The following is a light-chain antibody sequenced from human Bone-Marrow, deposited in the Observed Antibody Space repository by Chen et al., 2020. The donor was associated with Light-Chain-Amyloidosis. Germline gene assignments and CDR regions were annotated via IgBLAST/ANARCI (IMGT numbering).Light chain of an antibody. V-gene: IGLV6-57*01. CDR3: QSYQGSSQGV. J-gene: IGLJ3*02. CDR2: EDD. Sequence: NFILTQPHSVSESPAETVIISCTCSSGSIATNYVQWYQQRPGSSPTTVLYEDDQRPSGVPDRFSGSIDRSSNSASLTISGLKTEDEADYYCQSYQGSSQGVFGGGTKLTVL. CDR1: SGSIATNY.